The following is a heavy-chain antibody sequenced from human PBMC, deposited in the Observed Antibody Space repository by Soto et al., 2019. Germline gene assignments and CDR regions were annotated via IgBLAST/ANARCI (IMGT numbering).Heavy chain of an antibody. CDR3: ARDGAPTAPSIFDC. D-gene: IGHD2-21*02. V-gene: IGHV3-23*01. CDR1: GFTFSRFA. Sequence: GGSLRLSCAASGFTFSRFAMSWVRQAPEKGLEWVTGISGSGRSTFYADSVKGRFTLSRDNSKNTLYLQMTSLRAEDTAVYYCARDGAPTAPSIFDCWGQVVLVTVS. CDR2: ISGSGRST. J-gene: IGHJ4*02.